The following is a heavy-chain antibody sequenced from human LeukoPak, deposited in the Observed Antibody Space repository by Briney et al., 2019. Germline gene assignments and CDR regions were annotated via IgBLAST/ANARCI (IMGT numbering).Heavy chain of an antibody. CDR1: GGTFSNYA. J-gene: IGHJ6*03. Sequence: SVKVSCKASGGTFSNYAIGWVRQAPGQGLEWMGGVIPIFSTANYAQKFQGRVTITADESTSTAYMELSSLRSDDTAVYYCAKRRGLELLYYYYMDVWGKGTTVTVSS. D-gene: IGHD1-7*01. CDR3: AKRRGLELLYYYYMDV. CDR2: VIPIFSTA. V-gene: IGHV1-69*13.